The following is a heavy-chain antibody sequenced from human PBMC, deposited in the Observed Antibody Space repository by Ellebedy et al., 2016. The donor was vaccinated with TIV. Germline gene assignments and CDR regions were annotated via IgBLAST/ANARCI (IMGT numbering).Heavy chain of an antibody. Sequence: GGSLRLSCATSGFTFSGLAMYWVRQAPGKGLEWVALISHNGLRVDYGDSVEGRFTVSSDNSRNTLFLQMNSLRVEDTAVYYCAKNRGGRNSEDYYILDVWGQGATVTVSS. CDR2: ISHNGLRV. J-gene: IGHJ6*02. D-gene: IGHD4-23*01. CDR3: AKNRGGRNSEDYYILDV. CDR1: GFTFSGLA. V-gene: IGHV3-30*18.